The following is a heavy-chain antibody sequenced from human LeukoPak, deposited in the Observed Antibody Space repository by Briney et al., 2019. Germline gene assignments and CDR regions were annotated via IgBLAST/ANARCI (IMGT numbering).Heavy chain of an antibody. V-gene: IGHV3-7*01. CDR3: ARDLGLYDSSGYYYYYFDY. CDR1: GFRFSSYW. Sequence: GGSLRLSCVASGFRFSSYWMSWVRQAPGKGLEWVANTNQDGSEKDCVDSVKGRISISRDNAKSSLFLQMNSLRAEDTAVYYCARDLGLYDSSGYYYYYFDYWGQGTLVTVSS. J-gene: IGHJ4*02. D-gene: IGHD3-22*01. CDR2: TNQDGSEK.